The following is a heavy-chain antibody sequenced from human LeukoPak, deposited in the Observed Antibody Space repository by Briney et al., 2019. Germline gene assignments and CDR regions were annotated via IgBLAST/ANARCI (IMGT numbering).Heavy chain of an antibody. J-gene: IGHJ6*02. CDR3: ARDRGRLYNAMGYYYYGMDV. CDR1: GFTVSSNY. CDR2: IYPVGST. Sequence: PGGSLRLSCAASGFTVSSNYMSWVRQAPGKGLEWVSVIYPVGSTFSADSVKGRFTVSRDNAKNTLYLQMNSLRAEDTAVYYCARDRGRLYNAMGYYYYGMDVWGQGTTVTVSS. V-gene: IGHV3-53*01. D-gene: IGHD1-14*01.